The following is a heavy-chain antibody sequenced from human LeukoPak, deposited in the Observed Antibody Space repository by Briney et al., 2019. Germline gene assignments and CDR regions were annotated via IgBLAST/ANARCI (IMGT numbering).Heavy chain of an antibody. CDR3: TRTDLWVS. CDR2: IYSGGST. D-gene: IGHD1-26*01. V-gene: IGHV3-66*01. J-gene: IGHJ5*02. Sequence: PGRSLRLSCVGSGFTGINDYFSWVRQAPGKGLEWVSVIYSGGSTYYADSVRDRFTISRDKSKNTLYLQMNSLTVEDTAMYYCTRTDLWVSWGQGAQVTVSS. CDR1: GFTGINDY.